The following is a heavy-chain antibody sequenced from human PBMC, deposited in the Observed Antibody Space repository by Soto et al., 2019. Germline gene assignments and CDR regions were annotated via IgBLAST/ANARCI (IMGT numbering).Heavy chain of an antibody. Sequence: QMQLVQSGPEVKKPGTSVKVSCKASGFTFTSSAVQWVRQARGQRLEWIGWIVVGSGNTNYAQKFQERVTITRDMSTNTAYMELSSLRSEDTAVYYCAVAYYDILTGYCPFDYWGQGTLVTVSS. CDR1: GFTFTSSA. D-gene: IGHD3-9*01. CDR3: AVAYYDILTGYCPFDY. J-gene: IGHJ4*02. CDR2: IVVGSGNT. V-gene: IGHV1-58*01.